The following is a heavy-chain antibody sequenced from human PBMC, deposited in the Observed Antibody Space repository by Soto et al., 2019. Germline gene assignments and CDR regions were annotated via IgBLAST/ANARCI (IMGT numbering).Heavy chain of an antibody. Sequence: QVQLQQWGAGLLKPSETLSLTCAVYGGSFSGYYWSWIRQPPGKGLEWIGEINHSGSTNYNPSLKSRVTISVDTSKNQFSLKLSSVTAADTAVYYCARGRAAAGTIRFIDYWGQGTLVTVSS. CDR2: INHSGST. CDR1: GGSFSGYY. J-gene: IGHJ4*02. CDR3: ARGRAAAGTIRFIDY. D-gene: IGHD6-13*01. V-gene: IGHV4-34*01.